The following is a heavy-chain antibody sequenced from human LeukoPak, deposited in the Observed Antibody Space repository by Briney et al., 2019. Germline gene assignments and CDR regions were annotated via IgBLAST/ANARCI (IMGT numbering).Heavy chain of an antibody. D-gene: IGHD3-22*01. CDR3: ARLGGSSGYYPTDY. Sequence: PGRSLRLSCVASGFNFNNFAMYWVRQAPGKGLEWVAVLRYDGNNKFYADSVKGRFTISRDNSKNTLYRQMNSLRAEDTAVYYCARLGGSSGYYPTDYWGQGTLVTVSS. J-gene: IGHJ4*02. V-gene: IGHV3-30-3*01. CDR1: GFNFNNFA. CDR2: LRYDGNNK.